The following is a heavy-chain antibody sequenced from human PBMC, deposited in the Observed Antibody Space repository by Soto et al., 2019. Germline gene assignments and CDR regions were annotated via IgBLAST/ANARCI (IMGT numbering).Heavy chain of an antibody. D-gene: IGHD6-19*01. CDR1: GFMFDDNA. CDR3: AKNGGSGWYYTDY. J-gene: IGHJ4*02. Sequence: ESGGGLVQPGRSLRLSCAASGFMFDDNAMHWVRQAPGKGLEWVSGISWNSGSIGYADSVKGRFTISRDNAKNSLYLQMNSLRAEDTALYYCAKNGGSGWYYTDYWGQGTLVTVSS. V-gene: IGHV3-9*01. CDR2: ISWNSGSI.